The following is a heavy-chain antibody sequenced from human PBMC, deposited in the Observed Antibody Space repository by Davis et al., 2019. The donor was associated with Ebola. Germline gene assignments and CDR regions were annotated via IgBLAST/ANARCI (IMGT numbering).Heavy chain of an antibody. CDR3: ARGSVTRVAPTYYMDV. D-gene: IGHD4-17*01. J-gene: IGHJ6*03. CDR1: GYTFTGYY. Sequence: ASVKVSCKASGYTFTGYYMHWVRQAPGQGLEWMGWINPNSGGTNYAQKFQGWVTMTRDTSISTAYMELSRLRSDDTAVYYCARGSVTRVAPTYYMDVWGKGTTVTVSS. CDR2: INPNSGGT. V-gene: IGHV1-2*04.